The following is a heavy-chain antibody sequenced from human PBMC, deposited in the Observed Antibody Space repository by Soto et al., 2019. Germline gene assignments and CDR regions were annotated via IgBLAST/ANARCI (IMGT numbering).Heavy chain of an antibody. CDR2: IDHSGYT. Sequence: SETLSLTCAVYGGSSSGYYWNWIRQPPGKGLEWIGEIDHSGYTNYNPSLKSRVTISVDTSKNQFSLRLTSVTAADTAVYYCARVRDWFDPWGQGTLVTVSS. D-gene: IGHD3-3*01. J-gene: IGHJ5*02. CDR1: GGSSSGYY. CDR3: ARVRDWFDP. V-gene: IGHV4-34*01.